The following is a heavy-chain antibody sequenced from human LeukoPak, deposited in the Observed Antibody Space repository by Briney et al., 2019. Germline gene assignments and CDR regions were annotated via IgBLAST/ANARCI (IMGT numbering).Heavy chain of an antibody. D-gene: IGHD2-15*01. Sequence: PGGSLRLSCAASGFTFSSYAMSWVRQAPGKGLEWVSAISGSGGSTYYADSVKGRFTISRDNSKNTLYLQMNSLRADDTAVYYCARSVAATEYYFDYWGQGTLVTVSS. J-gene: IGHJ4*02. CDR2: ISGSGGST. CDR1: GFTFSSYA. CDR3: ARSVAATEYYFDY. V-gene: IGHV3-23*01.